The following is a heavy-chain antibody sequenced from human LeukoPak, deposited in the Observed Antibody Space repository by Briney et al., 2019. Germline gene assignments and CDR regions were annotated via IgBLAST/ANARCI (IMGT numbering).Heavy chain of an antibody. CDR2: INHSGST. Sequence: SETLALTCAVYGGSFSGYYWSWIRQPPGKGLEWIGEINHSGSTNYNPSLKSRVTISVDTSKNQFSLKLSSVTAVDTAVYYCRGDTIFGVAINWFDPWGQGTLVTVSS. CDR3: RGDTIFGVAINWFDP. V-gene: IGHV4-34*01. D-gene: IGHD3-3*01. CDR1: GGSFSGYY. J-gene: IGHJ5*02.